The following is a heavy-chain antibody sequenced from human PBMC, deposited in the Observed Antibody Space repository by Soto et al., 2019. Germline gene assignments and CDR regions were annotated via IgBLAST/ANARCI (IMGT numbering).Heavy chain of an antibody. D-gene: IGHD3-10*01. V-gene: IGHV1-69*02. J-gene: IGHJ4*02. Sequence: SVKVSCKASGDTFNFYTINWVRQAPGLGLEWMGRFNPILSMSNYAQKFEGRVTITADKSTNTAYMELSRLRVEDTAMYYCVTSYGSGYRAFDFWGQGTLVTVSS. CDR2: FNPILSMS. CDR1: GDTFNFYT. CDR3: VTSYGSGYRAFDF.